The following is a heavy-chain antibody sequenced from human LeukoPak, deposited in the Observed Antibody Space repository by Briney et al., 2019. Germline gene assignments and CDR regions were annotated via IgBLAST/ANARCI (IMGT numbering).Heavy chain of an antibody. D-gene: IGHD3-3*01. CDR1: GYTFTSYD. J-gene: IGHJ6*02. V-gene: IGHV1-8*01. CDR3: ARGERFLEWLLSSGMDV. CDR2: MNPNSGNT. Sequence: ASVKVSCKASGYTFTSYDINWVRQAPGQGLEWMGWMNPNSGNTGYAQKFQGRVTMTRNTSISTAYMELSSLRSEDTAVYYCARGERFLEWLLSSGMDVWGQGTTVTVSS.